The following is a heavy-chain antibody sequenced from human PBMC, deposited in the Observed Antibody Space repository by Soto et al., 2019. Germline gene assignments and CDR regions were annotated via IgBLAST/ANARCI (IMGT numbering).Heavy chain of an antibody. CDR2: IYYSGST. Sequence: SETLSLTCTVSGGSISSYYWSWIRQPPGKGLEWIGYIYYSGSTNYNPSLKSRVTISVDTSKNQFSLKLSSVTAADTAVYYCARFDSLDCSGYLDSGRKWGQGTLVTVSS. CDR1: GGSISSYY. V-gene: IGHV4-59*01. J-gene: IGHJ4*02. CDR3: ARFDSLDCSGYLDSGRK. D-gene: IGHD3-22*01.